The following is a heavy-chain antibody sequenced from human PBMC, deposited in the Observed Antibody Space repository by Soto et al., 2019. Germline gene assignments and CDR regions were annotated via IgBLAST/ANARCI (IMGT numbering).Heavy chain of an antibody. CDR2: IYYSGST. V-gene: IGHV4-59*01. D-gene: IGHD4-17*01. J-gene: IGHJ4*02. CDR1: GGSISSYY. CDR3: ARAGSDYGDYVKFDY. Sequence: SETLSLTCTVSGGSISSYYWSWIRQPPGKGLEWIGYIYYSGSTNYNPSLKSRVTISVDTSKNQFSLKLSSVTAADTAVYYCARAGSDYGDYVKFDYWGQGTLVTVSS.